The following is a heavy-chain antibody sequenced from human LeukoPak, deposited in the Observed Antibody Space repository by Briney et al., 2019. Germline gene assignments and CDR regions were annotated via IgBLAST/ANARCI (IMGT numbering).Heavy chain of an antibody. J-gene: IGHJ4*02. CDR3: AKDRVGALLYFDS. Sequence: GGSLRLSCAASGFTFNTYGVSWVRQAPGKGLEWLSALSGSGDRTYYADSVKGRFTISRDNSKNTLYLQMNSLRAEDTAVYSRAKDRVGALLYFDSWGQGILVTVSS. CDR2: LSGSGDRT. D-gene: IGHD1-26*01. V-gene: IGHV3-23*01. CDR1: GFTFNTYG.